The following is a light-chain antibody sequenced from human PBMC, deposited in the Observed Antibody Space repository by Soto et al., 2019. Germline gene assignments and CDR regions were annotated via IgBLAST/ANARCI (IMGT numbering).Light chain of an antibody. V-gene: IGKV3-20*01. Sequence: EIVLTQSPGTLSLSPGERATLSCRASQSDSSNYLTWYQQKPGQAPRLLIYGASSRATGIPDRFSGSGSGTDFTLTISGLEPEDFAVYYCQHYGGSLYTFGQGTKLEIK. CDR3: QHYGGSLYT. J-gene: IGKJ2*01. CDR2: GAS. CDR1: QSDSSNY.